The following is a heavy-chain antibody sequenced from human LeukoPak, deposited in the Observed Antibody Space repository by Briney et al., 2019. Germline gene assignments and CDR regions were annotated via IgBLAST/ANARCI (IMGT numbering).Heavy chain of an antibody. D-gene: IGHD4-17*01. V-gene: IGHV1-69*05. CDR3: ATTVTTHAFDI. CDR1: GGTFSSYA. J-gene: IGHJ3*02. CDR2: IIPIFGTA. Sequence: ASVKVSCKASGGTFSSYAISWVRQAPGQGLEWMGRIIPIFGTANYAQKFQGRVTITTDESTSTAYMELSSLRSEDTAVYYCATTVTTHAFDIWGQGTMVTVSS.